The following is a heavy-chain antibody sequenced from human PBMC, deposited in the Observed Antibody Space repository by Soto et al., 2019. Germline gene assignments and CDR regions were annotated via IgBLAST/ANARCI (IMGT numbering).Heavy chain of an antibody. V-gene: IGHV1-69*13. CDR3: ARDTVTIAARRYYYYGMDV. Sequence: SVKVSCKASGGTFSSYAISWVRQAPGQGLEWMGGIIPIFGTANYAQKFQGRVTITADESTSTAYMELSSLRSEDTAVYYCARDTVTIAARRYYYYGMDVWGQGTTVTVSS. J-gene: IGHJ6*02. CDR1: GGTFSSYA. CDR2: IIPIFGTA. D-gene: IGHD6-6*01.